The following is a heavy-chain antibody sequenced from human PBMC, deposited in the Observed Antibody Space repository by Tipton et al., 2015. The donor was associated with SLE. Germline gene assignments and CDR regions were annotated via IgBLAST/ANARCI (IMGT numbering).Heavy chain of an antibody. CDR1: GGSFSGYY. J-gene: IGHJ4*02. Sequence: LRLSCAVYGGSFSGYYWSWIRQPPGKGLEWIGEINHSGSTNYNPSLKSRVTISVDTSKNQFSLKLSSVTAADTAVYYCASGSIVAIDYWGQGTLVTVSS. V-gene: IGHV4-34*01. CDR2: INHSGST. D-gene: IGHD1-26*01. CDR3: ASGSIVAIDY.